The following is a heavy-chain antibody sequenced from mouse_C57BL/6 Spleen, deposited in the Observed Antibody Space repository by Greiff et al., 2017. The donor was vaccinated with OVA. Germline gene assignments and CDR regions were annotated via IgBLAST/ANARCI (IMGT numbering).Heavy chain of an antibody. D-gene: IGHD2-1*01. CDR2: ISSGGSYT. J-gene: IGHJ2*01. V-gene: IGHV5-6*01. CDR1: GFTFSSYG. Sequence: DVHLVESGGDLVKPGGSLKLSCAASGFTFSSYGMSWVRQTPDKRLEWVATISSGGSYTYYPDSVKGRFTISRDNAKNTLYLQMSSLKSEDTAMYYCARLGGNSFDYWGQGTTLTVSS. CDR3: ARLGGNSFDY.